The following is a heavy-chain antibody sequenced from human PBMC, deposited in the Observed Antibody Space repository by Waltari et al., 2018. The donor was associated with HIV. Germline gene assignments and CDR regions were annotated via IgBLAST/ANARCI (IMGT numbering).Heavy chain of an antibody. CDR2: ISGSGGST. V-gene: IGHV3-23*01. D-gene: IGHD2-15*01. CDR1: GFPFSSYA. Sequence: EVQLLESGGGLVQPGGSLRLSCAASGFPFSSYAMSWVRQAPGKGLEWVSAISGSGGSTYYADSVKGRFTISRDNSKNTLYLQMNSLRAEDTAVYYCAKGGIVVVVAAFNWFDPWGQGTLVTVSS. J-gene: IGHJ5*02. CDR3: AKGGIVVVVAAFNWFDP.